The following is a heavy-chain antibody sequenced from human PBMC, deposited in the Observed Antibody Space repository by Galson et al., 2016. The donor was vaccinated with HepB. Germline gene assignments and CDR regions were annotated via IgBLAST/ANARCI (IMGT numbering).Heavy chain of an antibody. CDR1: GFTFPSYA. J-gene: IGHJ4*02. V-gene: IGHV3-23*01. CDR3: AKVPDLPYFDWALSGYYFDY. CDR2: ISGGGDRK. Sequence: SLRLSCAASGFTFPSYAMSWVRQTPGMRLQWVSGISGGGDRKIYADSVQGRFTISRDNSNNTLYLRMNSLRVDDTAVYFCAKVPDLPYFDWALSGYYFDYWGQGALVTVSS. D-gene: IGHD3-9*01.